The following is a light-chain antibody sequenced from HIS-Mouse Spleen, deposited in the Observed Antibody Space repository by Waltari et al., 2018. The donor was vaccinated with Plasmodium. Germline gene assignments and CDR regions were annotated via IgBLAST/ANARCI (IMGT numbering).Light chain of an antibody. V-gene: IGLV3-10*01. J-gene: IGLJ3*02. CDR2: EDS. Sequence: SSELTQPPSVSVSPGQPARITCSGDALPKKSDYWYQQKSGQAPVLVIYEDSKRPSGIPERFSGSSSGTMATLTISGAQVEDEADYYCYSTDSSGNHRVFGGGTKLTVL. CDR3: YSTDSSGNHRV. CDR1: ALPKKS.